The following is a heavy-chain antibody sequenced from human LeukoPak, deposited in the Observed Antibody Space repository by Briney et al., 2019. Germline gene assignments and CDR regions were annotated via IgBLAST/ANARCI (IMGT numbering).Heavy chain of an antibody. Sequence: ASVKVSCKASGYTFTSYGISWVRQAPGQGLEWMGWISAYNGNTNYAQKLQGRVTMTTDTSTSTAYMELRSLRSDDPAVYYCAKQSTFYGPFDYWGQGTLVTVSS. V-gene: IGHV1-18*01. CDR1: GYTFTSYG. J-gene: IGHJ4*02. CDR3: AKQSTFYGPFDY. CDR2: ISAYNGNT. D-gene: IGHD2/OR15-2a*01.